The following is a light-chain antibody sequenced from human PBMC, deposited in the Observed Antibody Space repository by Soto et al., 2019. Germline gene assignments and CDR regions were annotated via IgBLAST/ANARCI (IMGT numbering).Light chain of an antibody. CDR3: QSFDSIRIGLL. CDR2: DTT. CDR1: HSDIGAGYG. J-gene: IGLJ2*01. Sequence: QSVLTQPPSVTGAPGQRVTISCTGSHSDIGAGYGVHWYQQFPHSAPKLLIYDTTNRPSGVPDRFSGSRSGTSASLAITGLQAEDEADYYCQSFDSIRIGLLFGLGTKLTVL. V-gene: IGLV1-40*01.